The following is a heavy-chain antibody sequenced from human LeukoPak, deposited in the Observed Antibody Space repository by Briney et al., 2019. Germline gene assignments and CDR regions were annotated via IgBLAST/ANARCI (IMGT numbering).Heavy chain of an antibody. Sequence: GGSLRLSCAASGFTFSNYWMSWVRQAPGKGLEWVANIKQDGSEKYYVDSVKGRFTISRDNAKNSLYLQMSSLRAEDTAVYYCARGGSFAFNIWGQGTLVTVSS. CDR3: ARGGSFAFNI. CDR1: GFTFSNYW. V-gene: IGHV3-7*01. J-gene: IGHJ3*02. CDR2: IKQDGSEK.